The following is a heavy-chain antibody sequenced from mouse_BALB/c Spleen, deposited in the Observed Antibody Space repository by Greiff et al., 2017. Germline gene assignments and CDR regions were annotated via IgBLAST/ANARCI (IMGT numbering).Heavy chain of an antibody. Sequence: VQVVESGPGLVAPSQSLSITCTVSGFSLTSYGVHWVRQPPGKGLEWLGVIWAGGSTNYNSALMSRLSISKDNSKSQVFLKMNSLQTDYTAMYYCARRSRERAMDYWGQGTAVTVSS. CDR1: GFSLTSYG. CDR2: IWAGGST. D-gene: IGHD1-1*01. CDR3: ARRSRERAMDY. V-gene: IGHV2-9*02. J-gene: IGHJ4*01.